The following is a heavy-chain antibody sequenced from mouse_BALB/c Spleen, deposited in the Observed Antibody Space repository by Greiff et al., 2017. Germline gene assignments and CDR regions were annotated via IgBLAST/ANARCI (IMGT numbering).Heavy chain of an antibody. CDR3: ARGYDYDGYDAMDY. D-gene: IGHD2-4*01. CDR2: ISSGSSTI. J-gene: IGHJ4*01. V-gene: IGHV5-17*02. CDR1: GFTFSSFG. Sequence: EVKLVESGGGLVQPGGSRKLSCAASGFTFSSFGMHWVRQAPEKGLEWVAYISSGSSTIYYADTVKGRFTISRDNPKNTLFLQMTSLRSEDTAMYYCARGYDYDGYDAMDYWGQGTSVTVSS.